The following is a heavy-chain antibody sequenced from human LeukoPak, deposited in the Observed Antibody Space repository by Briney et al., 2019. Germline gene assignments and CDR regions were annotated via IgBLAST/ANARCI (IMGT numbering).Heavy chain of an antibody. CDR2: ISSSSSYI. CDR1: GFTFSSCS. V-gene: IGHV3-21*01. J-gene: IGHJ4*02. Sequence: GGSLRLSCAASGFTFSSCSMNWVRQAPGKGLEWVSSISSSSSYIYYADSVKGRFTISRDNARNSLYLQMNSLRAEDTAVYYCARSWFGELHDYWGQGTLVTVSS. D-gene: IGHD3-10*01. CDR3: ARSWFGELHDY.